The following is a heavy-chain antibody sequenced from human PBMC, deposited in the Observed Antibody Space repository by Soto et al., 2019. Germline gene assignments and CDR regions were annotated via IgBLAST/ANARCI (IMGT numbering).Heavy chain of an antibody. CDR1: GLPFSSYA. CDR3: ARDLKKVVRGIDY. J-gene: IGHJ4*02. CDR2: MSFDGYDK. Sequence: QVQLVESGGGVVQPGRSRRLSCAASGLPFSSYARHGVGQAQGKGLEWVAAMSFDGYDKYYADSVKGRFTISRDNSMDTLYLQMTSLRAEDTAVYYCARDLKKVVRGIDYWGQGTLVTVSS. V-gene: IGHV3-30-3*01. D-gene: IGHD3-10*01.